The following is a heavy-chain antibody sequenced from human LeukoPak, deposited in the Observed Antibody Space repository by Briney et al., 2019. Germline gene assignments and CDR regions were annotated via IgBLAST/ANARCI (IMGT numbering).Heavy chain of an antibody. D-gene: IGHD1-1*01. V-gene: IGHV1-2*02. CDR3: ARDASRTTAPDDY. Sequence: ASVKVSCKASGYSFTDYYMHWVRQAPGQGLEWMGWINPNNGGTNYEQKFQGRVTMTRDMSISTVYIELSRLTSDDTSVYYCARDASRTTAPDDYWGQGTLVTVSS. J-gene: IGHJ4*02. CDR1: GYSFTDYY. CDR2: INPNNGGT.